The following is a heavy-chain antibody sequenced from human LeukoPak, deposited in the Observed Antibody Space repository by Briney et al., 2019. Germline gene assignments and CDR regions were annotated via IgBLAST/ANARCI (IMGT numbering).Heavy chain of an antibody. Sequence: PSQTLSLTCTVSGGSISSGDYYWSWIRRPPGKGLEWIGYIYYSGSTYYNPSPKSRVTISVDTSKNQFSLKLSSVTAADTAVYYCARDRVLSPRRDYYFDYWGQGTLVTVSS. V-gene: IGHV4-30-4*08. CDR2: IYYSGST. D-gene: IGHD2-15*01. CDR1: GGSISSGDYY. CDR3: ARDRVLSPRRDYYFDY. J-gene: IGHJ4*02.